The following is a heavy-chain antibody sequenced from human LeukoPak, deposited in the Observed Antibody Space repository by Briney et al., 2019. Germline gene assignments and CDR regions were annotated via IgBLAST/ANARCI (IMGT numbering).Heavy chain of an antibody. CDR2: INPNSGGT. CDR1: GYTFTSYG. V-gene: IGHV1-2*02. D-gene: IGHD2-2*02. Sequence: ASVKVSCKASGYTFTSYGISWVRQAPGQGLEWMGWINPNSGGTNYAQKFQGRVTMTRDTSISTAYMELSRLRSDDTAVYYCAREWVVVVPAAIRRNHYYGMDVWGQGTTVTVSS. J-gene: IGHJ6*02. CDR3: AREWVVVVPAAIRRNHYYGMDV.